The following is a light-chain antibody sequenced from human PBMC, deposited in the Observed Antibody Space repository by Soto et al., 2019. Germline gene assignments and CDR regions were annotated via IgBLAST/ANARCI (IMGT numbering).Light chain of an antibody. V-gene: IGKV1-8*01. CDR3: QQYYGFPYT. J-gene: IGKJ2*01. CDR2: AAS. CDR1: LVISSY. Sequence: AIRMTQSPSSFSASTGDRVTITCRARLVISSYLAWYQQKPGKAPKLLIYAASTLQSGVPSRFSGSGSGTDFTLTISCLQSEDFATYYCQQYYGFPYTFGQGTKLEIK.